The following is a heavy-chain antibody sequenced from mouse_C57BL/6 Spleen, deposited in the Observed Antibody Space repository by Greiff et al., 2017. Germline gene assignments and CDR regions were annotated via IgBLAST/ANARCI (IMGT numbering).Heavy chain of an antibody. J-gene: IGHJ3*01. Sequence: QVQLQQPGAELVMPGASVKLSCKASGYTFTSYWMHWVKQRPGQGLEWIGEIDPSDSYTNYNQKFKGKSTLTLDKSSSTAYMQLSSLTSEDSAVYYCATNWDWFAYWGQGTLVTVSA. V-gene: IGHV1-69*01. D-gene: IGHD4-1*02. CDR1: GYTFTSYW. CDR2: IDPSDSYT. CDR3: ATNWDWFAY.